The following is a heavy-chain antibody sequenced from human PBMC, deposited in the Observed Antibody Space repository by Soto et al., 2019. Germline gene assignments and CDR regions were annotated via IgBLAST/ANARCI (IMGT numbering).Heavy chain of an antibody. D-gene: IGHD6-6*01. J-gene: IGHJ6*02. CDR2: TYYRSKWYN. Sequence: PSQTLSLTCAISGDSASSDSAAWNWIRQSPSRGLEWLGRTYYRSKWYNDYAVSVKSRITINPDTSKNQFSLQLNSVTPEDTAVYYCASDGSGIAARPPVTGMDVLGQETTVTVSS. V-gene: IGHV6-1*01. CDR3: ASDGSGIAARPPVTGMDV. CDR1: GDSASSDSAA.